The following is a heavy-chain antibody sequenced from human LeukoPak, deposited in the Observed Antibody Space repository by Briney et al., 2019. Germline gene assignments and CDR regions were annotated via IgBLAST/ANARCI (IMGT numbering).Heavy chain of an antibody. V-gene: IGHV4-59*11. CDR2: IDYSGST. CDR3: ARADRSDYYSAPNAFDI. D-gene: IGHD3-22*01. CDR1: GGSISSHF. J-gene: IGHJ3*02. Sequence: SETLSLTCTVSGGSISSHFWSWIRQSPEKGLEWIGHIDYSGSTNSNPSLKSRVTMSVDTSKNQFSLRLSSVTAADTAVYFCARADRSDYYSAPNAFDIWGQGTMVAVSS.